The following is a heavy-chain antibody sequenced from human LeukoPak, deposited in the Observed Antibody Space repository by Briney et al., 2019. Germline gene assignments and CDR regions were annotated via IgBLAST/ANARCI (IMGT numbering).Heavy chain of an antibody. CDR3: VRGRRSYGFDH. D-gene: IGHD3-16*01. V-gene: IGHV3-13*01. CDR1: GFSFNNYD. CDR2: LGSGGDT. Sequence: GGSLRLSCAASGFSFNNYDMHWVRQAPRKGVEWVSGLGSGGDTYYPDSVRGRFTISKETAKNSLYLQMAGLRDDDTAVYYCVRGRRSYGFDHWGQGTQVTVSS. J-gene: IGHJ4*02.